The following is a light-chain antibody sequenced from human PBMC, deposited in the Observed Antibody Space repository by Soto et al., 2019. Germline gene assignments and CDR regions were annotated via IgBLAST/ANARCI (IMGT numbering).Light chain of an antibody. Sequence: AIQMTQSPSSPSASVGDRVTITCRASQAIRNDLGWYQQKPGKAPNLLIFGASNLQAGVPVRFSASGSGTNFTLTISNLQPEDFASYYCLQDYTYPWTFGQGTKVDI. CDR2: GAS. V-gene: IGKV1-6*01. J-gene: IGKJ1*01. CDR3: LQDYTYPWT. CDR1: QAIRND.